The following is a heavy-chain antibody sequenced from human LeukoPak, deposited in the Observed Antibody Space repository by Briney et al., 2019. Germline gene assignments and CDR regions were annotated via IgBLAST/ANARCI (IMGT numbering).Heavy chain of an antibody. V-gene: IGHV3-21*01. Sequence: GGSLRLSCAASGFTFSSYSMNWVRQAPGKGLECVSTIGRGVGSTYYADSVKGRFTTSRDNAKNSLYLQMNSLRAEDTAVYYCARETTGTTSFDYWGQGTLVTVSS. CDR1: GFTFSSYS. CDR3: ARETTGTTSFDY. J-gene: IGHJ4*02. CDR2: IGRGVGST. D-gene: IGHD1-7*01.